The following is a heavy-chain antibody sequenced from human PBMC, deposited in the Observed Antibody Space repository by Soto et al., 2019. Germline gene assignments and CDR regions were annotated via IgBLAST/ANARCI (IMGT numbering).Heavy chain of an antibody. J-gene: IGHJ6*02. CDR1: GFTFSSYG. CDR2: ISYDGSNK. Sequence: GGSLRLSCAASGFTFSSYGMHWVRQAPGKGLEWVAVISYDGSNKYYADSVKGRFTISRDNSKNTPYLQMNSLRAEDTAVYYCANDFHHIPDYYYYGMDVWGQGTTVTVSS. CDR3: ANDFHHIPDYYYYGMDV. V-gene: IGHV3-30*18.